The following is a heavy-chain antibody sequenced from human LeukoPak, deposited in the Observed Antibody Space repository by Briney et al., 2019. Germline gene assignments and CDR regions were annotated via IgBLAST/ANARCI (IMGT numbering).Heavy chain of an antibody. CDR3: ARGPAKNWFDP. Sequence: PSETLSLTCSVSGGSISSGGYYWSWIRQPPGKGLEWIGEINHSGSTNYNPSLKSRVTISVDTSKNQFSLKLSSVTAADTAVYYCARGPAKNWFDPWGQGTLVTVSS. CDR1: GGSISSGGYY. V-gene: IGHV4-39*07. CDR2: INHSGST. J-gene: IGHJ5*02.